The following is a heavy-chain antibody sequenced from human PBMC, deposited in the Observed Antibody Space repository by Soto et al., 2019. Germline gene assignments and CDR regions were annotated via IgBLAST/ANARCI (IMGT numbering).Heavy chain of an antibody. V-gene: IGHV1-18*01. Sequence: ASVKVSCKSSGYAFAKYGITWVRQAPGQRLELMGWISAYSGDTNFAQKFRDRVTLTTDTSTSTAYMELRSLRSDDTAVYYCARSDRAYAGSAAYWGQGTLVTVSS. CDR3: ARSDRAYAGSAAY. CDR1: GYAFAKYG. CDR2: ISAYSGDT. J-gene: IGHJ4*02. D-gene: IGHD2-15*01.